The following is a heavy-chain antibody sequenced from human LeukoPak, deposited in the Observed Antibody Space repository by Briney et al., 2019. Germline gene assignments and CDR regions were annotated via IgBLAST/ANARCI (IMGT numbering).Heavy chain of an antibody. J-gene: IGHJ4*02. CDR3: ASNSGDDYVWGSYRFFDY. D-gene: IGHD3-16*02. CDR1: GGSFSDYQ. Sequence: SETLSLTCAVSGGSFSDYQWNWIRQSPGKGLEWIGEISHSGTTTYNPSLKSRVTISVDTSKNQFSLKLSSVTAADTAVYYCASNSGDDYVWGSYRFFDYWGQGTLVTVSS. CDR2: ISHSGTT. V-gene: IGHV4-34*01.